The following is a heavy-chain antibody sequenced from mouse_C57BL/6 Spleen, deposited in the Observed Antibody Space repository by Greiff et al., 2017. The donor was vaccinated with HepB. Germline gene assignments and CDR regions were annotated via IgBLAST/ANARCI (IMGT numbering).Heavy chain of an antibody. CDR1: GYTFTSYW. V-gene: IGHV1-7*01. CDR2: INPSSGYT. CDR3: ARSPSTVVADGYFDY. Sequence: VHLVESGAELAKPGASVKLSCKASGYTFTSYWMHWVKQRPGQGLEWIGYINPSSGYTKYNQKFKDKATLTAEKSSSPAYMQLSSLTYEDSAVYYCARSPSTVVADGYFDYWGQGTTLTVSS. J-gene: IGHJ2*01. D-gene: IGHD1-1*01.